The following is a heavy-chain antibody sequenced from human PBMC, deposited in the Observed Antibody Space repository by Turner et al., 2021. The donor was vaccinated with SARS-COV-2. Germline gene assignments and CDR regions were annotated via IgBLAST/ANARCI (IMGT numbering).Heavy chain of an antibody. J-gene: IGHJ3*02. Sequence: EVQLVESGGGLVQPGGSLRLSCAASGFTFSSYWMSWVRQAPGKGPEWVANIKQDGSEKYYVDSVKGRFTISRDNAKNSLYLQMSSLRAGDTAVYYCARVSGAAVWGNYAFDIWGQGTMVTVSS. CDR3: ARVSGAAVWGNYAFDI. CDR1: GFTFSSYW. V-gene: IGHV3-7*01. CDR2: IKQDGSEK. D-gene: IGHD3-16*01.